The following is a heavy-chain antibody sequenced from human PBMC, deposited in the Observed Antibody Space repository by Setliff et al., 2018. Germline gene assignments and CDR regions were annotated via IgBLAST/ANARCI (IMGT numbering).Heavy chain of an antibody. CDR2: IGHTGSI. Sequence: KPSETLSLTCTVSGYSISSGYIRGWIRQPPGKGLEWVGNIGHTGSINYNPSLKSRLTISRDTSKNQVSLKLNSVTATDTAVYYCARDLGHGGDSDYWGQGIQVTAPQ. V-gene: IGHV4-38-2*02. D-gene: IGHD2-21*02. CDR3: ARDLGHGGDSDY. J-gene: IGHJ4*02. CDR1: GYSISSGYI.